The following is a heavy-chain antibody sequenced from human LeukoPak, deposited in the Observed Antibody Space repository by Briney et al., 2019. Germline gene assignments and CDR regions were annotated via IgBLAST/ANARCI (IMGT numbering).Heavy chain of an antibody. D-gene: IGHD5-18*01. Sequence: SGTLSLTGVVSGYSIRSGYWWSWVRQSPGKGLEWIGEILHSGSTNYNPSLKSRVTVSLDTSNNQFSLKLSSVTAADTAVYYCARRDDTAMVVYWGQGTLVTVSS. CDR1: GYSIRSGYW. CDR2: ILHSGST. CDR3: ARRDDTAMVVY. V-gene: IGHV4-4*02. J-gene: IGHJ4*02.